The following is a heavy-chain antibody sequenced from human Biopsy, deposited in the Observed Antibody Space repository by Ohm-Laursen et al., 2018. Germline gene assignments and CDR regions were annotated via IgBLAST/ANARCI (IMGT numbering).Heavy chain of an antibody. D-gene: IGHD6-6*01. V-gene: IGHV1-8*01. Sequence: ASVKVSCKASGYSFSTYDVNWVRQARGQGLEWMGWMIPSSGKTGYAQRFQGRVTLTMNTSISTAYMELSGLRSEDTAVYFCARGYSRRVSIFEASIYWFDTWGQGALVTVSS. J-gene: IGHJ5*02. CDR1: GYSFSTYD. CDR2: MIPSSGKT. CDR3: ARGYSRRVSIFEASIYWFDT.